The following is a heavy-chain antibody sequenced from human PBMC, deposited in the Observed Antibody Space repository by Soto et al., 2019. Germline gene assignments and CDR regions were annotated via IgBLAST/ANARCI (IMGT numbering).Heavy chain of an antibody. CDR3: ANRYYYDSSGYFDAFDI. Sequence: WRSLRLSWAAAGFAFSTYAMSGVRQAQEKVLEWLSSIRGSGGRTSYAASVKRRFTISKDNPKNTLYLQMNTLRAEDTAVYSCANRYYYDSSGYFDAFDIWGQGTMVTVSS. CDR1: GFAFSTYA. J-gene: IGHJ3*02. V-gene: IGHV3-23*01. D-gene: IGHD3-22*01. CDR2: IRGSGGRT.